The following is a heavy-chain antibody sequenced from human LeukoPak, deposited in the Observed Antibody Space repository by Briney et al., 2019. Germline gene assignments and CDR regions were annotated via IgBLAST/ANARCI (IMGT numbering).Heavy chain of an antibody. CDR1: GYTFTSYY. Sequence: ASVKVSCKASGYTFTSYYMHWVRQAPGQGLEWMGIINPSGGSTSYAQRFQGRVTMTRDTSTSTVYMELSSLRSEDTAVYYCARPCGDYGDAFDIWGQGTMVTVSS. CDR3: ARPCGDYGDAFDI. CDR2: INPSGGST. D-gene: IGHD2-21*02. V-gene: IGHV1-46*01. J-gene: IGHJ3*02.